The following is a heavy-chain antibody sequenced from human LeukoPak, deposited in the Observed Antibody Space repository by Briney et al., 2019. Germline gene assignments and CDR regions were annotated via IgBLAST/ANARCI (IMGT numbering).Heavy chain of an antibody. J-gene: IGHJ4*02. CDR3: TTKAYILTGYEY. D-gene: IGHD3-9*01. V-gene: IGHV3-15*01. CDR2: IKSKTDGGTT. CDR1: GFSFSNAW. Sequence: PGGSLRLSCAASGFSFSNAWMSWVRQAPGKGLEWVGRIKSKTDGGTTDYAAPVKGRFAISRDDSKNTLYLQMNSLKTEDTAVYYCTTKAYILTGYEYWGQGTLVTVSS.